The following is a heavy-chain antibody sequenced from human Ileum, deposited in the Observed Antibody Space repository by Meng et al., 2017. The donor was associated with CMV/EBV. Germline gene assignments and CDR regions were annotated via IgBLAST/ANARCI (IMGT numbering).Heavy chain of an antibody. V-gene: IGHV4-59*01. CDR3: ARVGITPRPVQYHFYGMDV. D-gene: IGHD3-10*01. J-gene: IGHJ6*02. CDR1: GDSISSYY. CDR2: ASYTGTT. Sequence: SETLSLTCTVSGDSISSYYWSWIRQPPGKGLEWIGFASYTGTTSYNPSLESRVTISVDTSKNQFSLTLSPVSAADTAVYYCARVGITPRPVQYHFYGMDVWGQGTTVTVSS.